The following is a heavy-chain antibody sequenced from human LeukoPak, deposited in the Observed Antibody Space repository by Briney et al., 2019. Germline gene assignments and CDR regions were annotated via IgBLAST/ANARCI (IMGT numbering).Heavy chain of an antibody. CDR1: GGSISSGGYY. J-gene: IGHJ4*02. CDR2: IYYSGST. D-gene: IGHD2-2*01. V-gene: IGHV4-31*03. CDR3: ARDHGYYADY. Sequence: SETLSLTCTVSGGSISSGGYYWSWIRQHPGKGLEWIGYIYYSGSTYYNPSLKSRITISVDTSKNQFSLNLSSVSAADTAVYYCARDHGYYADYWGQGTLVTVSS.